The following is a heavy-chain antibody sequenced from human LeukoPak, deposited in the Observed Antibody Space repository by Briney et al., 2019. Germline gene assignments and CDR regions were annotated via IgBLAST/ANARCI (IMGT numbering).Heavy chain of an antibody. D-gene: IGHD1-14*01. CDR3: ARDRKAPDALDS. V-gene: IGHV1-69*13. CDR1: AGTFTIYA. Sequence: ASVTVSFTASAGTFTIYAISWVRQAPGPGLEWMGGIIPIFGTANYAQKFQGRVTFTADESTSTAYSGLCSLESEDTGVYCCARDRKAPDALDSWGEGTMVTDSS. CDR2: IIPIFGTA. J-gene: IGHJ3*02.